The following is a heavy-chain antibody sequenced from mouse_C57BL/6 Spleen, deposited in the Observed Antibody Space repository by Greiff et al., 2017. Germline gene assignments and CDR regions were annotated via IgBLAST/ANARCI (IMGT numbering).Heavy chain of an antibody. CDR3: ARDAGLGFDY. Sequence: DVMLVESGGGLVQSGRSLRLSCATSGFTFSDFYMEWVRQAPGKGLEWIAASRNKANDYTTEYSASVKGRFIVSRDTSQSILYLQMNALRAEDTAIYYCARDAGLGFDYWGQGTTLTVSS. J-gene: IGHJ2*01. CDR1: GFTFSDFY. CDR2: SRNKANDYTT. V-gene: IGHV7-1*01. D-gene: IGHD3-3*01.